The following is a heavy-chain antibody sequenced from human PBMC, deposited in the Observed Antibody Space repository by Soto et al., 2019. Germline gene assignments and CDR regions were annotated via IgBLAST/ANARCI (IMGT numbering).Heavy chain of an antibody. J-gene: IGHJ5*02. V-gene: IGHV4-31*03. CDR3: ARLRIATNNYKWFDP. CDR2: IYYSGST. Sequence: SETLSLTCSVSGVSVTTGGGYYWSWIRQHPGKGLEWIGYIYYSGSTYYNPSLKSRVTISADPSTNQFSLKMTSVTVADTAVYYCARLRIATNNYKWFDPWGQGTLVTVS. CDR1: GVSVTTGGGYY. D-gene: IGHD2-21*01.